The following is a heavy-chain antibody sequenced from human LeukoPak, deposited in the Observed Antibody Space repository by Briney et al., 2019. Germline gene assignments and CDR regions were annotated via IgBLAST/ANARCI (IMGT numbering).Heavy chain of an antibody. J-gene: IGHJ5*02. D-gene: IGHD2-21*01. CDR2: IYYSGST. Sequence: SETLSLTCTVSGGSVSSGSYYWRWIRQPPGKGLEWIGYIYYSGSTNYNPSLKSRVTISVDTSKNQFSLKLSSVTAADTAVYYCAREIPRGANWFDPWGQGTLVTVSS. CDR1: GGSVSSGSYY. V-gene: IGHV4-61*01. CDR3: AREIPRGANWFDP.